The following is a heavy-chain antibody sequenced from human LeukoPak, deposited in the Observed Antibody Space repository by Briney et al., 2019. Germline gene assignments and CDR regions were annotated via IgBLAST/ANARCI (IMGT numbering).Heavy chain of an antibody. J-gene: IGHJ3*02. Sequence: GGSLRLSCAASGFTFSSYGMHWVRQAPGKGMEWVGRIKSKTDGGTPDYAAPVKGRLTIPRVDSKNTLYLEMNSMKTEDTAVYYCTTDRYDFWSGDAFDIWGQGTMVTVSS. V-gene: IGHV3-15*01. D-gene: IGHD3-3*01. CDR3: TTDRYDFWSGDAFDI. CDR2: IKSKTDGGTP. CDR1: GFTFSSYG.